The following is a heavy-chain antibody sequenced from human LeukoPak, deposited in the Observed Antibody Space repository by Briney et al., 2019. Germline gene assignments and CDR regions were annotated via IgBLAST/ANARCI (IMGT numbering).Heavy chain of an antibody. J-gene: IGHJ4*02. CDR2: ISAYNGNT. Sequence: ASVKVSCKASGYTFTSYGISWVRQAPGQGLEWTGWISAYNGNTNYAQKLQGRVTMTTDTSTSTAYMELRSLRSDDTAVYYCARDPIPYYYDSSGYCFDYWGQGTLVTVSS. CDR1: GYTFTSYG. CDR3: ARDPIPYYYDSSGYCFDY. D-gene: IGHD3-22*01. V-gene: IGHV1-18*01.